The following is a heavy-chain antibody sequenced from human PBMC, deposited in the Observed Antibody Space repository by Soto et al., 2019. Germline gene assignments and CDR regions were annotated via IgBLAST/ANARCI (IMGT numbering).Heavy chain of an antibody. CDR1: GGSISSGGYY. CDR3: ATYYDSSGYYSNDAFDI. Sequence: SETLSLTCTVSGGSISSGGYYWSWIRQHPGKGLEWIGYIYYSGSTYYNPSLKSRVTISVDTSKNQFSLKLSSVTAADTAVYYCATYYDSSGYYSNDAFDIWGQGTMVTVS. V-gene: IGHV4-31*03. D-gene: IGHD3-22*01. J-gene: IGHJ3*02. CDR2: IYYSGST.